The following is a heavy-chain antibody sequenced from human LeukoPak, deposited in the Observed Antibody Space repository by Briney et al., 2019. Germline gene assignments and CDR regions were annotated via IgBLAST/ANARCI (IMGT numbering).Heavy chain of an antibody. J-gene: IGHJ6*02. CDR3: AKDLWELPYYGMDV. D-gene: IGHD1-26*01. V-gene: IGHV3-30*18. CDR1: GFTFSSYW. Sequence: GGSLRLSCAASGFTFSSYWMHWVRQAPGKGLEWVAVISYDGSNKYYADSVKGRFTISRDNSKNTLYLQMNSLRAEDMAVYYCAKDLWELPYYGMDVWGQGTTVTVSS. CDR2: ISYDGSNK.